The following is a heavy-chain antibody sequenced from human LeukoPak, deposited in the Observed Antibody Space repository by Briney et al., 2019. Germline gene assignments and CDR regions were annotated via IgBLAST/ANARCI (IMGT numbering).Heavy chain of an antibody. Sequence: GGSLRLSCAASGFTFSSYSMNWVRQAPGKGLEWVSSISSSSSYIYYADSVKGRFTISRDNAKNSLYLQMNSLRAEDTAVYYCARVQDDGRLNAFDIWGQGTMVTVSS. J-gene: IGHJ3*02. CDR1: GFTFSSYS. CDR3: ARVQDDGRLNAFDI. D-gene: IGHD1-1*01. V-gene: IGHV3-21*01. CDR2: ISSSSSYI.